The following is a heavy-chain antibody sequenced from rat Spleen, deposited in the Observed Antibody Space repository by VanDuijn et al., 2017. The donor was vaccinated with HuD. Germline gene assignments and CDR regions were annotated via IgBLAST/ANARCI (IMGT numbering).Heavy chain of an antibody. CDR1: GFTFSDFD. V-gene: IGHV5-29*01. D-gene: IGHD1-9*01. CDR2: ISYDGSST. J-gene: IGHJ3*01. CDR3: ARGGYNYGWFAY. Sequence: EVQLVESGGGLVQPGRSLKLSCAASGFTFSDFDMAWVRQAPTKGLEWVATISYDGSSTYYRDSVKGRFTISRDNAKSTLYLQMDSRRSEDTATYFCARGGYNYGWFAYWCQGTLVTVSS.